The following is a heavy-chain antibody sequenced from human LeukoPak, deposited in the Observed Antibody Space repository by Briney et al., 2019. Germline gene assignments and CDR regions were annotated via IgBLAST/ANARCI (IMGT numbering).Heavy chain of an antibody. Sequence: PSETLSLTCAVSGGSISSGGYSWSWIRQPPGKGLEWIGYIYYSGSTYYNPSLKSRVTISVDTSKNQFSLKLSSATAADTAVYYCARASIEYDYVWGSYRLSSYYFDYWGQGTLVTVSS. CDR1: GGSISSGGYS. D-gene: IGHD3-16*02. J-gene: IGHJ4*02. CDR3: ARASIEYDYVWGSYRLSSYYFDY. V-gene: IGHV4-30-4*07. CDR2: IYYSGST.